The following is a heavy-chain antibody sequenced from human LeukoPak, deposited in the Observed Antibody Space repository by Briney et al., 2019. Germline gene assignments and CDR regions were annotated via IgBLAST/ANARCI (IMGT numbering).Heavy chain of an antibody. CDR1: GFTFSDYY. V-gene: IGHV3-11*01. CDR3: ASREAAAGKVGFDP. D-gene: IGHD6-13*01. J-gene: IGHJ5*02. Sequence: PGGSLRLSCAASGFTFSDYYMSWIRQAPGKGLEWVSYISSSGSTIYYADSVKGRFTISRDNAKNSLYLQMNSLRAEDTAVYYCASREAAAGKVGFDPWGQGTLVTVSS. CDR2: ISSSGSTI.